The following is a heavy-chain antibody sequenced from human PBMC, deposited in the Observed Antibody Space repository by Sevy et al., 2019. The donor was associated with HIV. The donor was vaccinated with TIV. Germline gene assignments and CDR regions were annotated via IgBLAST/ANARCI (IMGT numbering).Heavy chain of an antibody. J-gene: IGHJ6*02. D-gene: IGHD1-1*01. CDR3: AKDHEGTGIYYYYYGMDV. Sequence: GGSLRLSCAASGFTFSSYGMHWVRQAPGKGLEWVAVISYDGSNKYYADSAKGRFTISRDNSKNTLYLQMNSLRAEDTAVYYCAKDHEGTGIYYYYYGMDVWGQGTTVTVSS. CDR2: ISYDGSNK. CDR1: GFTFSSYG. V-gene: IGHV3-30*18.